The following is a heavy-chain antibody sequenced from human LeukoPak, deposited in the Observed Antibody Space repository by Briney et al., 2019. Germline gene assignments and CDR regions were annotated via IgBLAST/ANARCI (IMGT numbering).Heavy chain of an antibody. Sequence: GESLKISCKGSGYSFTSYWIGWVRQMPGKGLEWMGIIHPGDSDTRYSPSFQGQVTISADKSISTAYLQWSSLKASYTAMYYCARLVVRAHNWFDPWGQGTLVTVSS. CDR1: GYSFTSYW. J-gene: IGHJ5*02. CDR2: IHPGDSDT. D-gene: IGHD3-10*01. CDR3: ARLVVRAHNWFDP. V-gene: IGHV5-51*01.